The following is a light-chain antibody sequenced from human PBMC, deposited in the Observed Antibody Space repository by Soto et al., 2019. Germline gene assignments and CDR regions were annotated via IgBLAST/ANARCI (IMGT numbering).Light chain of an antibody. CDR1: QSVSSSY. V-gene: IGKV3-20*01. CDR2: GAS. Sequence: EIVMTQSPATLSVSPGERATLSCRASQSVSSSYLAWYQQKPGQTPRLLIYGASDRATGIPDRFSGSGSGTDFTLTISRLEPEDFAVYYCQQYHSSPVTFGPGTKVDIK. J-gene: IGKJ1*01. CDR3: QQYHSSPVT.